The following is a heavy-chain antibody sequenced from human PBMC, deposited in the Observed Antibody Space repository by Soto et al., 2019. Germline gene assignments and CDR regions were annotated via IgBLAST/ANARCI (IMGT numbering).Heavy chain of an antibody. D-gene: IGHD1-26*01. CDR3: ARDGERGSYFYYYGMDV. V-gene: IGHV1-69*13. CDR2: IIPIFGTA. Sequence: ASVKVSCKASGGTFSSYAISWVRQAPGQGLEWMGGIIPIFGTANYAQKFQGRVTITADESTSTAYMELSSLRSEDTAVYYCARDGERGSYFYYYGMDVWGQGTTVTVSS. J-gene: IGHJ6*02. CDR1: GGTFSSYA.